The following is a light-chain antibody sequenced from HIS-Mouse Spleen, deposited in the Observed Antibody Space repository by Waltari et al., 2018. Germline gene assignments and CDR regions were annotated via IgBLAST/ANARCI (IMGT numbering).Light chain of an antibody. J-gene: IGLJ3*02. CDR1: TLPKKY. V-gene: IGLV3-10*01. Sequence: SYELTQPPSVSVSPGQTARITCSGDTLPKKYAYWYQQKSGQAPVLVIYEDSKRPSGIPGRFSGSSSGARATLTISGAQVEDEADYYCHSTDSSGNHKVFGGGTKLTVL. CDR2: EDS. CDR3: HSTDSSGNHKV.